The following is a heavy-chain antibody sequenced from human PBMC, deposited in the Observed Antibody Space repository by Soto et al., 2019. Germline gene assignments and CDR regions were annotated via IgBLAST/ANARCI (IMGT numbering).Heavy chain of an antibody. CDR2: IYYTGST. CDR3: ARQRGNSFEY. Sequence: PSETLSLTCTVSGDSISTFYWSWIRQPPGKGLEWIGYIYYTGSTNYNPSLKSRVTMSVDTSKKQFSLKLSSVTAADTAVYYCARQRGNSFEYWGQGTLVTVSS. V-gene: IGHV4-59*01. D-gene: IGHD3-10*01. CDR1: GDSISTFY. J-gene: IGHJ4*02.